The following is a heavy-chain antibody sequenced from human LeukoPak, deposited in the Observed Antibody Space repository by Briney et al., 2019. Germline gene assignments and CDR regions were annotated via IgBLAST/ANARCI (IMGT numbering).Heavy chain of an antibody. Sequence: SETLSLTCTVSGGSISSGSYYWSWIRQPAGKGLEWIGRIYTSGSTNYNPSLKSRVTISVDTSKNQFSLKLSSATAADTAVYYCASLTRYYYDSSGYYTWGQGTLVTVSS. CDR2: IYTSGST. CDR3: ASLTRYYYDSSGYYT. CDR1: GGSISSGSYY. J-gene: IGHJ5*02. V-gene: IGHV4-61*02. D-gene: IGHD3-22*01.